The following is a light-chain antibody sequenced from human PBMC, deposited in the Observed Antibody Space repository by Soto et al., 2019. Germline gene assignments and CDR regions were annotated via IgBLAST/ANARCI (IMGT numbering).Light chain of an antibody. J-gene: IGKJ1*01. CDR1: LTVSDNY. V-gene: IGKV3-20*01. CDR2: GAS. CDR3: QQYSMSPLT. Sequence: EIVLTQSPGTLSLSPGERATLSCRASLTVSDNYLAWYQQKAGQAPRLVIYGASSRATGIPDRFSASGSGTDFTLTISRLEPEDFAVYYCQQYSMSPLTFGHGTQVDIK.